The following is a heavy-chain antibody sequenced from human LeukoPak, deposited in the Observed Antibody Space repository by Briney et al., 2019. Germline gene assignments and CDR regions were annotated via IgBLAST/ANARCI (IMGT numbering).Heavy chain of an antibody. CDR1: GFTFSNYE. CDR2: IKKDGSEK. Sequence: PGGSLRLSCAASGFTFSNYEMNWVRQAPGKGLEWVANIKKDGSEKYYVDSVKGRFTISRDNAKKSLYLQMNSLRAEDTAVYYCARVKRFADYFDYWGQGTLVTVSS. D-gene: IGHD3-10*01. V-gene: IGHV3-7*01. CDR3: ARVKRFADYFDY. J-gene: IGHJ4*02.